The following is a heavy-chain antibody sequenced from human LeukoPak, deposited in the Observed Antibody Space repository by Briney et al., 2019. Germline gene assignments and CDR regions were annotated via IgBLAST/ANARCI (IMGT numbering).Heavy chain of an antibody. D-gene: IGHD1-26*01. CDR3: ERYRYSGSYKGLDY. CDR2: IDWDDDK. CDR1: GFSLSTSGMC. Sequence: SGPALVEPTQTLTLTCTFSGFSLSTSGMCVSWIRQPPGKALEWLARIDWDDDKYYSTSLKTRLTISKDTSKNQVVLNMTNMDPVDTSTYYCERYRYSGSYKGLDYWGQGTLVTVSP. J-gene: IGHJ4*01. V-gene: IGHV2-70*11.